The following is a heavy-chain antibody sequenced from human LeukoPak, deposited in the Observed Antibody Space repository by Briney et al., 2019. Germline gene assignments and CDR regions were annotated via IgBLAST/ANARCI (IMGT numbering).Heavy chain of an antibody. Sequence: GGSLRLSCAASGFTFNTYAMSWVRQAPGKGLEWVSTISGSGGSTYYADSVKGRFTISRDNSKNTLYLQMNSLRAEDTAVYYCAKYTPYSTGWPSYWGQGTLVTVS. CDR3: AKYTPYSTGWPSY. J-gene: IGHJ4*02. CDR2: ISGSGGST. D-gene: IGHD6-19*01. CDR1: GFTFNTYA. V-gene: IGHV3-23*01.